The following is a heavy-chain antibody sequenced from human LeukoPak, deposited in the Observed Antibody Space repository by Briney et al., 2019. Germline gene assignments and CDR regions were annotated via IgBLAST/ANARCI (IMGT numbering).Heavy chain of an antibody. J-gene: IGHJ4*02. D-gene: IGHD3-9*01. V-gene: IGHV3-30*04. CDR3: SRDQFYDILPGYYRSGVDY. CDR2: ISYDGSNK. CDR1: GFTFSSYA. Sequence: RGSLRLSRAASGFTFSSYAMHCVRQAPGKGLEWVAVISYDGSNKYYADSVKGRFTISTDNSTKTLYLQMKSLRAEDTPVYDCSRDQFYDILPGYYRSGVDYWGQGPLVTVSS.